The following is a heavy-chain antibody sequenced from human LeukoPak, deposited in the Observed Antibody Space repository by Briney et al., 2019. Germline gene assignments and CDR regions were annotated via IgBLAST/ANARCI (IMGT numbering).Heavy chain of an antibody. CDR3: AKAPRAAAGTYNGMDV. V-gene: IGHV3-23*01. J-gene: IGHJ6*02. CDR1: GFTFSSYA. Sequence: GGSLRLSCAASGFTFSSYAMSWVRQAPGKGVEGVSAISGSGGSTYYADSVKGQFTISRDNSQDTLYLQINGLRAEDTAVYYCAKAPRAAAGTYNGMDVWGQGTTVTVSS. CDR2: ISGSGGST. D-gene: IGHD6-13*01.